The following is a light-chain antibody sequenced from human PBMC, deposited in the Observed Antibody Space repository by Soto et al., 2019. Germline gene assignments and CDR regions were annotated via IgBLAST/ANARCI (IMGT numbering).Light chain of an antibody. CDR1: TSDLGSYNL. J-gene: IGLJ1*01. CDR2: EGT. Sequence: QSALTQPASVSGSPGQSITISCTGTTSDLGSYNLVSWFQQHPGKVPKGMIYEGTKRPSGVSDRFSGSKSDNTASLTISGLQAEYEGEYYCCSYAGDYMFVFGTGTKLTVL. V-gene: IGLV2-23*01. CDR3: CSYAGDYMFV.